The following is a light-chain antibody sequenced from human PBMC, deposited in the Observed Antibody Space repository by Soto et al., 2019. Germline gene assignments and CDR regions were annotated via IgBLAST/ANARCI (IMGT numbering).Light chain of an antibody. CDR2: AAS. Sequence: DTQMTQSPSSLSASVGDRVTITCRASQGITKYLNWYQQKTRKAPKLLIYAASSLQSGVPSRFSGSGYGTDFTLTISSLQPEDSATYFCQQSNSAPLTFGGGTTVEIK. CDR3: QQSNSAPLT. V-gene: IGKV1-39*01. CDR1: QGITKY. J-gene: IGKJ4*01.